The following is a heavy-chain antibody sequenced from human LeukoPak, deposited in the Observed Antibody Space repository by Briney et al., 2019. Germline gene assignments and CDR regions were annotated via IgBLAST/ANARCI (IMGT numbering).Heavy chain of an antibody. V-gene: IGHV1-18*01. D-gene: IGHD3-10*01. CDR2: ISAYNGNT. CDR1: GYTFTSYG. Sequence: GASVKVSCKASGYTFTSYGISWVRQAPGQGLEWMGWISAYNGNTNYAQKLQGRVTMTTDTSTSTAYMELRSLRSDDTAVYYCARSLRMVRGVIITGPNWFDPWGQGTLVTVSS. J-gene: IGHJ5*02. CDR3: ARSLRMVRGVIITGPNWFDP.